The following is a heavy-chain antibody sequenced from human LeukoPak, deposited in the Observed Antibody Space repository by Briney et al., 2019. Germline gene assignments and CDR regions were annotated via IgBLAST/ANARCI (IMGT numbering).Heavy chain of an antibody. D-gene: IGHD6-13*01. CDR2: ISGSGGST. V-gene: IGHV3-23*01. CDR1: GFTFSSYA. Sequence: GGPLRLSCAASGFTFSSYAMSWVRQAPGKGLEWVSAISGSGGSTYYPDSVRGRFTISRDNSKNTLYLQMNSLRAEDTAVYYCAKEGSSWYYFDYWGQGTLVTVSS. J-gene: IGHJ4*02. CDR3: AKEGSSWYYFDY.